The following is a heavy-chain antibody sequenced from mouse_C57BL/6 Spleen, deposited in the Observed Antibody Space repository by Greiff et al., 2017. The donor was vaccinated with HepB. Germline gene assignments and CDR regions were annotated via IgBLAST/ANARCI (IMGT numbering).Heavy chain of an antibody. CDR3: ARSNWDWYFDV. CDR2: IEPSDSYT. D-gene: IGHD4-1*01. V-gene: IGHV1-50*01. CDR1: GYTFPSYW. Sequence: QVQLQQPGAELVKPGASVKLSCKASGYTFPSYWMQWVKQRPGQGLEWIGEIEPSDSYTNYNQKFKGKATLTVDTSSSTAYMQLSSLTSEDSAVYYCARSNWDWYFDVWGTGTTVTVSS. J-gene: IGHJ1*03.